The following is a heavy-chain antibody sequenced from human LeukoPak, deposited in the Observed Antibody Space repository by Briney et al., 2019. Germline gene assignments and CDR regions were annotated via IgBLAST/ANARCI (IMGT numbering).Heavy chain of an antibody. Sequence: GGSLRLSCAASGFTFSDYYMSWIRQAPGKGLEWVSYISSSGSTIYYADSVRGRFTISRDNAKNSLYLQMNSLRAEDTAVYYCARDQAITMVRGDLYGMDVWGQGTTLTVSS. V-gene: IGHV3-11*01. CDR3: ARDQAITMVRGDLYGMDV. CDR1: GFTFSDYY. J-gene: IGHJ6*02. D-gene: IGHD3-10*01. CDR2: ISSSGSTI.